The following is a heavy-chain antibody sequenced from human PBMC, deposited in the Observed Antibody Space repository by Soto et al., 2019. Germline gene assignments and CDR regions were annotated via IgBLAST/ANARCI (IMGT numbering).Heavy chain of an antibody. CDR2: IYTSGST. Sequence: WETLSLTCTVPGGSISSYYWSWIRQPAGKGLEWIVRIYTSGSTNYNPSLKSRVTMSVETSKNQFSLKLSSVTDADTAVYYCARVSLHCSSTSCYKSAYYGMDVWGQGTTVTVSS. V-gene: IGHV4-4*07. J-gene: IGHJ6*02. D-gene: IGHD2-2*02. CDR3: ARVSLHCSSTSCYKSAYYGMDV. CDR1: GGSISSYY.